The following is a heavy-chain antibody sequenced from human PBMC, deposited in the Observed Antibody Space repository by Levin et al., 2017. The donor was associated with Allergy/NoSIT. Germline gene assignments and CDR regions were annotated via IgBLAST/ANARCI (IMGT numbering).Heavy chain of an antibody. CDR1: GFTFSSYG. CDR3: ARGPSYYDILTGYSDFDY. J-gene: IGHJ4*02. CDR2: IWYDGSNK. V-gene: IGHV3-33*01. D-gene: IGHD3-9*01. Sequence: GESLKISCAASGFTFSSYGMHWVRQAPGKGLEWVAVIWYDGSNKYYADSVKGRFTISRDNSKNTLYLQMNSLRAEDTAVYYCARGPSYYDILTGYSDFDYWGQGTLVTVSS.